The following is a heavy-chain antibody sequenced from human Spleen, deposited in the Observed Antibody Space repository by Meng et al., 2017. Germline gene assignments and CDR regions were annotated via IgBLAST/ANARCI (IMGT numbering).Heavy chain of an antibody. CDR2: ISGSVGNT. Sequence: GGSLRLSCAASGFTFSSYAMSWVRQAPGKGLEWVSAISGSVGNTYYADPVKDRFTISRDNSKNTLYLHMNGLRAEDTAVYYCAKGHSSSWYSFGYYFDYWGQGTLVTVSS. J-gene: IGHJ4*02. D-gene: IGHD6-13*01. CDR1: GFTFSSYA. V-gene: IGHV3-23*01. CDR3: AKGHSSSWYSFGYYFDY.